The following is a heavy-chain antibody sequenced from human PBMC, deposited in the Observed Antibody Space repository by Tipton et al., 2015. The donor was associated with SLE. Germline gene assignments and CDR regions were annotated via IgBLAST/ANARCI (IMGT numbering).Heavy chain of an antibody. CDR3: AREAYSGSYFDY. CDR1: GFTFSSYW. D-gene: IGHD1-26*01. V-gene: IGHV3-7*01. J-gene: IGHJ4*02. Sequence: SLRLSCAASGFTFSSYWMSWVRQAPGEGLEWVANIKQDGSEKYYVDSVKGRFTISRDNAKNSLYLQMNSLRAEDTAVYYCAREAYSGSYFDYWGQGTLVTVSS. CDR2: IKQDGSEK.